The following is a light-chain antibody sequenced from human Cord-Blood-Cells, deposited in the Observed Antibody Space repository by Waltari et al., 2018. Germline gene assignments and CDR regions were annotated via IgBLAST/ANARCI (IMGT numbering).Light chain of an antibody. J-gene: IGKJ1*01. CDR2: AAS. Sequence: DIQMTQSPSSLSASVGDGVTITCRASQSISSYLNWYQQKPGKAPKLLIYAASSLQSGVPSRFSGSGSGTDFTLTISSLQPEDFATYYCQQSYSTPWRFGQGTKVEIK. CDR1: QSISSY. CDR3: QQSYSTPWR. V-gene: IGKV1-39*01.